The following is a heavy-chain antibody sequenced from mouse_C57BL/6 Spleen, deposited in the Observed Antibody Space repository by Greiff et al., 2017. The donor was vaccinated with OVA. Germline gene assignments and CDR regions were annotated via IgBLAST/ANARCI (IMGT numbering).Heavy chain of an antibody. CDR2: IYPGSGNT. D-gene: IGHD2-1*01. Sequence: QVQLQQSGPELVKPGASVKISCKASGYSFTSYYIHWVKQRPGQGLEWIGWIYPGSGNTKYNEKFKGKATLTADTSSSTAYMQLSSLTSEDSAVYYCARSYYYGNQAWFAYWGQGTLVTVSA. CDR3: ARSYYYGNQAWFAY. V-gene: IGHV1-66*01. CDR1: GYSFTSYY. J-gene: IGHJ3*01.